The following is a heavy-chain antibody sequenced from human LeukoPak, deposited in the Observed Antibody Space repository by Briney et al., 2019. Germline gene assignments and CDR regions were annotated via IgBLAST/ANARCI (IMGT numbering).Heavy chain of an antibody. V-gene: IGHV3-30-3*01. Sequence: PGGSLRLSCAASGFSFSSYAMHWVRQAPGKGLEWVAVISHDGSNKYYADSVKGRFTISRDNSKNTLYLQMNSLRAEDTAVYYCARDGFLEWLLGSSLRYYYYMDVWGKGTTVTVSS. CDR2: ISHDGSNK. J-gene: IGHJ6*03. D-gene: IGHD3-3*01. CDR1: GFSFSSYA. CDR3: ARDGFLEWLLGSSLRYYYYMDV.